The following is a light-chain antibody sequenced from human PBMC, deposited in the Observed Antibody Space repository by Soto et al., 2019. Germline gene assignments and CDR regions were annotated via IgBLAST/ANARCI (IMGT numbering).Light chain of an antibody. CDR2: EVN. Sequence: QSALTQPASVSGSPGQSITVSCTGTSSDVGSYNLVSWYQQHPGKAPKVMIYEVNKRPSGVSDRFSGSKSGNTASLTIYGIQAEDEAAYCCCSFAGSSTVFGTGTKLTVL. CDR1: SSDVGSYNL. CDR3: CSFAGSSTV. V-gene: IGLV2-23*02. J-gene: IGLJ1*01.